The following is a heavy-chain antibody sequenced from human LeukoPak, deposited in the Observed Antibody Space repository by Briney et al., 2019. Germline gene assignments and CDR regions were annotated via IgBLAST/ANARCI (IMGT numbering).Heavy chain of an antibody. CDR2: IKQDGSEK. CDR1: GFTFSSYW. CDR3: ARDPKPYCSGGSCYHDY. D-gene: IGHD2-15*01. J-gene: IGHJ4*02. V-gene: IGHV3-7*01. Sequence: PGGSLRLSCAASGFTFSSYWMSWVRQAPGKGLEWVANIKQDGSEKYYVDSVKGRFTISRDNAKNSLYLQMNSLRAEDTAVYYCARDPKPYCSGGSCYHDYWGQGILVTVSS.